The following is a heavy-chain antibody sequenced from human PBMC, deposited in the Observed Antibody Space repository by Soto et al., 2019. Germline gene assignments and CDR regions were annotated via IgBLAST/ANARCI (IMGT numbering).Heavy chain of an antibody. J-gene: IGHJ3*02. CDR3: ARTGRTSAFGI. CDR2: IDPISGDT. Sequence: QVQLVQSGAEVKKPGASVKVSCKASGYTFTDYYLHWVRQAPGQGLVWMGWIDPISGDTSYAQMFQGRVTITRDTSISTVYMELSSLRSDDTAVFYCARTGRTSAFGIWGQGTMVTMSS. CDR1: GYTFTDYY. V-gene: IGHV1-2*02. D-gene: IGHD1-1*01.